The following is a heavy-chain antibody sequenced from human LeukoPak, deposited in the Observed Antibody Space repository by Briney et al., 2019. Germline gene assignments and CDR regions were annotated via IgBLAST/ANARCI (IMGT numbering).Heavy chain of an antibody. CDR1: GFPFSSYA. J-gene: IGHJ4*02. CDR3: AKAGPIGYCSSTSCYEGGTFDY. Sequence: PGGSLRLSCAASGFPFSSYAMSWVRQAPGKGLEWVSAISGSGGSTYYADSVKGRFTISRDNSKNTLYLQMNSLRAEDTAVYYCAKAGPIGYCSSTSCYEGGTFDYWGQGTLVTVSS. V-gene: IGHV3-23*01. D-gene: IGHD2-2*01. CDR2: ISGSGGST.